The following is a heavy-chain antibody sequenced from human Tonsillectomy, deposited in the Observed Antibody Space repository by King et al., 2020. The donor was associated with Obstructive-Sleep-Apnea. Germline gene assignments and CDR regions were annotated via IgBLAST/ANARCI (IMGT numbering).Heavy chain of an antibody. V-gene: IGHV4-31*03. CDR1: GGSISSEGYY. CDR2: IYYSGSA. Sequence: VQLQESGPGLVKPSQTLSLTCTVSGGSISSEGYYWSWIRQLPGKGLEWMWYIYYSGSAYCNPSLKSRVTRSIATSKNQFSLKLSSVTAADTAVYYCAREGEGAFDIWGQGTMVTVSS. CDR3: AREGEGAFDI. J-gene: IGHJ3*02. D-gene: IGHD3-16*01.